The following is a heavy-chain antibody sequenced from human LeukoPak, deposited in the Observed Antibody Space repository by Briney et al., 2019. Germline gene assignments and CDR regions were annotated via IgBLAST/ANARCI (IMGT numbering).Heavy chain of an antibody. Sequence: ASVKVSCKASGYTFTSYYMHWVRQAPGQGLEWMGIINPSSGSTSYAQKFQGRVTMTRDTSTSTVYMELSSLRSEDTAVYYCARDRRDGYNLYYFDLWGQGTLVTVSS. D-gene: IGHD5-24*01. J-gene: IGHJ4*02. CDR1: GYTFTSYY. CDR3: ARDRRDGYNLYYFDL. V-gene: IGHV1-46*01. CDR2: INPSSGST.